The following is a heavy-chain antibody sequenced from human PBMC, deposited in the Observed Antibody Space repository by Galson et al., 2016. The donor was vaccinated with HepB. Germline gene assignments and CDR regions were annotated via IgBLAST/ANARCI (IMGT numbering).Heavy chain of an antibody. J-gene: IGHJ3*02. Sequence: SVKVSCKASGGIFRNYHISWVRQAPGQGLEWMGAILPLFGRADYAEKFQGRVTISAEEFTTTAYLELRGLRSDDTAVYYCVTERGGTGFDIWGQGTMVTVSS. D-gene: IGHD3/OR15-3a*01. CDR1: GGIFRNYH. V-gene: IGHV1-69*13. CDR2: ILPLFGRA. CDR3: VTERGGTGFDI.